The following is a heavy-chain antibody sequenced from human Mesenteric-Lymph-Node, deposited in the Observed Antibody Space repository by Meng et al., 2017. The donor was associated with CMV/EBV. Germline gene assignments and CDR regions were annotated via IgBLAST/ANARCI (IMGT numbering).Heavy chain of an antibody. D-gene: IGHD5-18*01. CDR1: GFIFSDYY. J-gene: IGHJ6*02. Sequence: GESLKISCAASGFIFSDYYMSWIRRAPGKGLEWVSYISSSGSTTYYADSVKGRFTISRDNAKNSLYLQMNSLRAEDTAVYYCAVSVDTATYYYGMDVWGQGTTVTVSS. CDR2: ISSSGSTT. CDR3: AVSVDTATYYYGMDV. V-gene: IGHV3-11*04.